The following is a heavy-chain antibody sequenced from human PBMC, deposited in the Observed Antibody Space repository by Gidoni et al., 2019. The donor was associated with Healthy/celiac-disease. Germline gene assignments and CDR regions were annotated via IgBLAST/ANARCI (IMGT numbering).Heavy chain of an antibody. V-gene: IGHV1-18*01. Sequence: VQSGAEVKKPGASVKVSCKASGYTFTSYGISWVRQAPGQGLEWMGWISDYNGNTNYAQKLQGRVTMTTDTSTSTAYMELRSLRSDDTAVYYCARDDTVHGYCSSTSCPLNYWGQGTLVTVSS. D-gene: IGHD2-2*03. CDR1: GYTFTSYG. J-gene: IGHJ4*02. CDR2: ISDYNGNT. CDR3: ARDDTVHGYCSSTSCPLNY.